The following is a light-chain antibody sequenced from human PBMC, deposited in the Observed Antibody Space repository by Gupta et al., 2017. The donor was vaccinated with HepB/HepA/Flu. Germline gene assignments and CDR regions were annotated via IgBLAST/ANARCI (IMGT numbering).Light chain of an antibody. Sequence: ENLVTQSPATLSLSPGESATLSCRTSQSVSIHLAWYQQKPGQAPRLLIYGTSNRATGVPPRCSGSGAGKDFSLTISSREPEDVAVYYWQQGYNWPTVGQGTRLEIK. CDR1: QSVSIH. CDR2: GTS. V-gene: IGKV3-11*01. CDR3: QQGYNWPT. J-gene: IGKJ5*01.